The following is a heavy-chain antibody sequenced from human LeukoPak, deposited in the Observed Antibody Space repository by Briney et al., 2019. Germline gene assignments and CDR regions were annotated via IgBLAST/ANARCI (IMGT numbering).Heavy chain of an antibody. J-gene: IGHJ4*02. Sequence: GESLRLSCAASGFTFSSYWMSWVRQAPGKGLEWVANIKQDGSEKYYVDSVKGRFTISRDNAKNSLYLQMNSLRAEDTAVYYCAREGFTVTDGSLDYWGQGTLVTVSS. CDR2: IKQDGSEK. CDR3: AREGFTVTDGSLDY. V-gene: IGHV3-7*01. CDR1: GFTFSSYW. D-gene: IGHD4-11*01.